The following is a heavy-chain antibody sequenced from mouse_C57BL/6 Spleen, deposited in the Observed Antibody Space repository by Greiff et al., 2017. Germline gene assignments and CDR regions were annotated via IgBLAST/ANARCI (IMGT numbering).Heavy chain of an antibody. Sequence: EVKVVESGEGLVKPGGSLKLSCAASGFTFSSYAMSWVRQTPEKRLEWVAYISSGGDYIYYADTVKGRFTISRDNARNTLYLQMSSLKSEDTAMYYCTRVRGYSNYGEWFAYWGQGTLVTVSA. V-gene: IGHV5-9-1*02. J-gene: IGHJ3*01. CDR3: TRVRGYSNYGEWFAY. CDR2: ISSGGDYI. D-gene: IGHD2-5*01. CDR1: GFTFSSYA.